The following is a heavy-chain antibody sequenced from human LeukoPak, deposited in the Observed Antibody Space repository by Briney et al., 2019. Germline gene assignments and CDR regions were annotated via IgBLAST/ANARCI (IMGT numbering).Heavy chain of an antibody. CDR2: IYTSGST. V-gene: IGHV4-61*02. CDR1: GGSISSGSYY. D-gene: IGHD3-22*01. CDR3: ARDHYDSSGYYYVDPNWFDP. Sequence: SETLSLTCTVSGGSISSGSYYWSWIRQPAGKGLEWIGRIYTSGSTNYNPSLKSRVTISVDTSKNQFSLKLSSVTAADTAVYYCARDHYDSSGYYYVDPNWFDPWGQGTLVTVSS. J-gene: IGHJ5*02.